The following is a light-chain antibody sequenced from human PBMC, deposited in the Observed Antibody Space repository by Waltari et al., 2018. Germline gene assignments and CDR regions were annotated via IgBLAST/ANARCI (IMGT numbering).Light chain of an antibody. CDR1: KSVSSNY. J-gene: IGKJ3*01. CDR2: DAS. Sequence: EIVLPQSPGTLSLSPGERATLSCRASKSVSSNYLDWYQQKPGQAPRLLIYDASSRATGIPYRFRCSGSATDFTLTISRLEPEDFAVYFCQQYGSSYTFGPGTKVHIK. CDR3: QQYGSSYT. V-gene: IGKV3-20*01.